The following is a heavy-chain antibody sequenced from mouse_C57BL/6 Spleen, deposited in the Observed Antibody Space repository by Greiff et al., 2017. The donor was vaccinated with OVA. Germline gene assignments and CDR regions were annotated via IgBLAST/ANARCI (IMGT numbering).Heavy chain of an antibody. CDR3: ARDYGAWFAY. V-gene: IGHV1-53*01. CDR1: GYTFTSHW. CDR2: INPSNGGT. Sequence: VQLQQPGTELVKPGASVKLSCKASGYTFTSHWMHWVKQRPGQGLEWIGNINPSNGGTNHNEKFKSKATLTVDKFSSTAYMQRRCLTSEDSAVYYSARDYGAWFAYGGTGTLVTVSA. D-gene: IGHD1-1*01. J-gene: IGHJ3*01.